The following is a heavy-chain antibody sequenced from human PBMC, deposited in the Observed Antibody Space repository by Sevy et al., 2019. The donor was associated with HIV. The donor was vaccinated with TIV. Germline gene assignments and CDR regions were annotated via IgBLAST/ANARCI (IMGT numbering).Heavy chain of an antibody. CDR1: GFTFSDYY. Sequence: GESLKISCAASGFTFSDYYMSWIRQAPGKGLEWVSYISSRGSTIYYADSVKGRFTISRDNAKNSLYLQMNSLRAEDTAVYYCARLRGNIVVVPAAPDYWGQRTLVTVSS. D-gene: IGHD2-2*01. J-gene: IGHJ4*02. V-gene: IGHV3-11*01. CDR2: ISSRGSTI. CDR3: ARLRGNIVVVPAAPDY.